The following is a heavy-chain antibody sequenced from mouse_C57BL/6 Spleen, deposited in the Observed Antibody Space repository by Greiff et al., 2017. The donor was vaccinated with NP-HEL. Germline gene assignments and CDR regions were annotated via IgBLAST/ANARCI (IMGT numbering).Heavy chain of an antibody. V-gene: IGHV1-64*01. D-gene: IGHD1-1*01. CDR3: ATGVTTVVATRYYFDY. CDR2: IHPNSGST. Sequence: QVHVKQPGAELVKPGASVKLSCKASGYTFTSYWMHWVKQRPGQGLEWIGMIHPNSGSTNYNEKFKSKATLTVDKSSSTAYMQLSSLTSEDSAVYYCATGVTTVVATRYYFDYWGQGTTLTVSS. CDR1: GYTFTSYW. J-gene: IGHJ2*01.